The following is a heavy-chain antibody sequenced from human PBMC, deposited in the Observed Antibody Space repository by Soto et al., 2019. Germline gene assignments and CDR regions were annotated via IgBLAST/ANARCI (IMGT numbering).Heavy chain of an antibody. Sequence: QVQLVQSGAEVKRPGASVRVSCKASGYTFNTYGISGVRQAPGQGLEWMGWISAYNGHADYAQKFQVRVTMTTDTSTNTVSMELRGLRSDDTATYYCARGRTWGARDFDYWGQGTLVTVSS. CDR3: ARGRTWGARDFDY. V-gene: IGHV1-18*01. D-gene: IGHD3-16*01. CDR2: ISAYNGHA. CDR1: GYTFNTYG. J-gene: IGHJ4*02.